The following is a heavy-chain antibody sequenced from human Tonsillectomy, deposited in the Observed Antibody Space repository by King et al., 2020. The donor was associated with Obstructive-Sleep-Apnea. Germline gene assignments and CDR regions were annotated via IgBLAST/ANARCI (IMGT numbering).Heavy chain of an antibody. D-gene: IGHD6-13*01. CDR1: GYTFIYYY. J-gene: IGHJ6*02. CDR2: INPNSGAT. Sequence: QLVQSGAEVQKPGASVKVSCKASGYTFIYYYIHWVRQAPGQGLEWMGWINPNSGATNYAQKFQGRVTMTRDTSTGTAYMELSRLRSDDTAVYYCARDQTNFWQHPVHYYGMDVWGQGTSVTVSS. V-gene: IGHV1-2*02. CDR3: ARDQTNFWQHPVHYYGMDV.